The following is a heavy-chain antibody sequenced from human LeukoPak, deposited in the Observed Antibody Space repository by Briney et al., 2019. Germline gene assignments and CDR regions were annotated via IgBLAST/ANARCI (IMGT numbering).Heavy chain of an antibody. CDR2: IYHVGNT. CDR1: GYSISSGYF. J-gene: IGHJ2*01. Sequence: PSETLSLTCDVSGYSISSGYFWGWIRQPPGKGLEWIGSIYHVGNTYQNPSLKSRVTISRDTSKNQFSLKLTSVTTADTAVYYCARSPRWFFDLWCCGTLVTVPS. V-gene: IGHV4-38-2*01. CDR3: ARSPRWFFDL.